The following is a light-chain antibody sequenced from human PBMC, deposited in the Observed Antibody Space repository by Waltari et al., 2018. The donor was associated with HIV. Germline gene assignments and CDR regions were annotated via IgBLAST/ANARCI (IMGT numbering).Light chain of an antibody. CDR3: QLWDTSSDHPAF. CDR1: NIEYKG. J-gene: IGLJ2*01. Sequence: SYVLTQPTSVSVAPGQTATISSWGQNIEYKGVQWYKQKPGQAPALVIYDYSDRPTGIPERFSGSNSGNTATLTVSMVEAGDEADYYCQLWDTSSDHPAFFGGGTKLTVV. CDR2: DYS. V-gene: IGLV3-21*02.